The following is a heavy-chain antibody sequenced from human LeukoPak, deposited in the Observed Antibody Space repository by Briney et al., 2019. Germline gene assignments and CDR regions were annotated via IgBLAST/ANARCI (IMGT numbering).Heavy chain of an antibody. CDR3: ARGRVAAAGVSTNAFDI. D-gene: IGHD6-13*01. J-gene: IGHJ3*02. V-gene: IGHV4-61*02. CDR1: GGSISSGSYY. Sequence: SETLSLTCTVSGGSISSGSYYWSWIRQPAGKGLEWIGRIYTSGSTNYNPSLKSRATISVDTSKNQFSLKLSSVTAADTAVYYCARGRVAAAGVSTNAFDIWGQGTMVTVSS. CDR2: IYTSGST.